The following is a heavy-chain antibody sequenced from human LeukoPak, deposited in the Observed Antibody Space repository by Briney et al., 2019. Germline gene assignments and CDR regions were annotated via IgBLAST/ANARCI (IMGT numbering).Heavy chain of an antibody. Sequence: ASVKVSCKASGYTFTGYYMHWVRQAPGQGLEWMGWINPNSGGTNYAQKFQGRVTMTRDTSISTAYMELSRLRSDDTAVYYCARYYDILTGEVYYYYMDVWGKGTTVTVSS. V-gene: IGHV1-2*02. J-gene: IGHJ6*03. D-gene: IGHD3-9*01. CDR3: ARYYDILTGEVYYYYMDV. CDR1: GYTFTGYY. CDR2: INPNSGGT.